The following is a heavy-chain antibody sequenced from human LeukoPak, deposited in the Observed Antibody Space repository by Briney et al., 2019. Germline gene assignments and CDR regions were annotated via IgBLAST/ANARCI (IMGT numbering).Heavy chain of an antibody. V-gene: IGHV3-23*01. J-gene: IGHJ4*02. CDR1: GFTFSSYA. D-gene: IGHD3-22*01. CDR3: AKDRPYYYDSSGQKFDY. Sequence: GGSLRLSCAASGFTFSSYAMNWVRQAPGKGLEWVSAISGSGGSTYYADSAKGRFTISRDNSKNTLYLQMNSLRAEDTAVYYCAKDRPYYYDSSGQKFDYWGQGTLVTVSS. CDR2: ISGSGGST.